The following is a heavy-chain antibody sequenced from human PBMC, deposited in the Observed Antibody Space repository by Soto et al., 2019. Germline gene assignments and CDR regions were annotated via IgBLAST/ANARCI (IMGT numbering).Heavy chain of an antibody. Sequence: QVQLVESGGGVVQPGRSLRLSCAASGFTFSSYAMHWVRQAPGKGLEWVAVISYDGSNKYYADSVKGRFTISRDNSKNMLYLQMNSLRAEDTAVYYCARDRGSGSYFGGTYGMDVWGQGTTVTVSS. CDR1: GFTFSSYA. CDR2: ISYDGSNK. D-gene: IGHD3-10*01. J-gene: IGHJ6*02. V-gene: IGHV3-30-3*01. CDR3: ARDRGSGSYFGGTYGMDV.